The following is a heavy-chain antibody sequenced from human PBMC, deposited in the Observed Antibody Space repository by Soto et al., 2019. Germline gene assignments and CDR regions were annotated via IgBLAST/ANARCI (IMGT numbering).Heavy chain of an antibody. J-gene: IGHJ6*02. V-gene: IGHV1-46*01. D-gene: IGHD6-19*01. CDR3: ACTATVIPIAGAGARLYYGMDV. CDR2: INPSGGST. Sequence: ASVKVSCKASGYTFTSYYMHWVRQAPGQGLEWMGIINPSGGSTSYAQKFQGRVTMTRDTSTSTVYMELSSLRSEDTAVYYCACTATVIPIAGAGARLYYGMDVWGQGTTVTVSS. CDR1: GYTFTSYY.